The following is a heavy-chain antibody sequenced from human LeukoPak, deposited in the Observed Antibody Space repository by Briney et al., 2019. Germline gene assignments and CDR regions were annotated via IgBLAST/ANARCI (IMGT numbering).Heavy chain of an antibody. D-gene: IGHD3-22*01. J-gene: IGHJ4*02. CDR1: GYTFTSYY. V-gene: IGHV1-46*01. Sequence: GASVKVSCKASGYTFTSYYMHWVRQAPGQGLEWMGIINPSGGSTSYAQKFQGRVTMTRDTSTSTVYMELSSLRSEDTAVYYCARARYYYDSSGYYRHFDYWGQGTLVTVSS. CDR3: ARARYYYDSSGYYRHFDY. CDR2: INPSGGST.